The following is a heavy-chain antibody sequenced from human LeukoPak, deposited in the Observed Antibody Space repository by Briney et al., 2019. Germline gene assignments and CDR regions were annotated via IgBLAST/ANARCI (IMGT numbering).Heavy chain of an antibody. Sequence: GASVKVSCKTSGGTFSSYAISWVRQAPGQGLEWMGRIIPIFGTANYAQKFQGRVTITADKSTSTAYMELSSLRSDDTAVYYCARALFDSSGYSSFGYWGQGTLVTVSS. J-gene: IGHJ4*02. CDR1: GGTFSSYA. D-gene: IGHD3-22*01. CDR2: IIPIFGTA. CDR3: ARALFDSSGYSSFGY. V-gene: IGHV1-69*06.